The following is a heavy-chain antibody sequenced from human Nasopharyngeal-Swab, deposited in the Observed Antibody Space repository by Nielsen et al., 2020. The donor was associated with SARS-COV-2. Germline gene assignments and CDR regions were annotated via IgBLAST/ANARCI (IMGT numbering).Heavy chain of an antibody. V-gene: IGHV3-74*01. J-gene: IGHJ4*02. CDR1: GFTFSNYW. CDR2: VNQDGSRT. Sequence: GESLKISCAASGFTFSNYWMYWVRHTPGKGLVGVSRVNQDGSRTDYADSVRGRFTISRDNAKNTLYLQMNSLRVEDTAVYYCVKHQGSSSDQWGQGTLVTVSS. CDR3: VKHQGSSSDQ.